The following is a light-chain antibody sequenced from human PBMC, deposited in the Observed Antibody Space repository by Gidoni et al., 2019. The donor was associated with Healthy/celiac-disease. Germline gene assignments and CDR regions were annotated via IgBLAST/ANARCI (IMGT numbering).Light chain of an antibody. CDR1: SSDVGTYNL. Sequence: QSALTQPASVSGSPGQSITISCTGTSSDVGTYNLVSWYQQHTGKAPTLMIYEVSKRPSGVSNRFSGSKSGNTASLTSSGLQAEDEADYFCCSYACSSTFVVFGGGTKLTVL. V-gene: IGLV2-23*02. J-gene: IGLJ2*01. CDR3: CSYACSSTFVV. CDR2: EVS.